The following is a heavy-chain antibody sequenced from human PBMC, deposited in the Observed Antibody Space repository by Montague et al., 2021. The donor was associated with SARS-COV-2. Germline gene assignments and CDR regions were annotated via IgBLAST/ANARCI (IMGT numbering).Heavy chain of an antibody. D-gene: IGHD3-3*01. V-gene: IGHV4-34*01. Sequence: SETLSLTCAVYGGSLSGYYWAWIRQTPGKGLEWIGEINHSGNTNYNPSLKSRLTISVDTSKTQFSLKLSSVTTADTAVYYCARGADYDFWSGYLRYKWFDPWGLGTPVTVSS. CDR3: ARGADYDFWSGYLRYKWFDP. J-gene: IGHJ5*02. CDR2: INHSGNT. CDR1: GGSLSGYY.